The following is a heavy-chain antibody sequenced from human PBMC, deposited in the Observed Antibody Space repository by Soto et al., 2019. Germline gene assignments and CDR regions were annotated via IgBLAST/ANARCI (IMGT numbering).Heavy chain of an antibody. Sequence: QVQLVQSGAEVKKPGSSVKVSCKASGGTFSSYTISWVRQAPGQGLEWMGRIIPILGIANYAQKFQGRVTITADKSTSTAYMELSSLRSEDTAVYYCARVCCSSTSCYPNYWGQGTLVTVSS. CDR1: GGTFSSYT. V-gene: IGHV1-69*02. J-gene: IGHJ4*02. D-gene: IGHD2-2*01. CDR3: ARVCCSSTSCYPNY. CDR2: IIPILGIA.